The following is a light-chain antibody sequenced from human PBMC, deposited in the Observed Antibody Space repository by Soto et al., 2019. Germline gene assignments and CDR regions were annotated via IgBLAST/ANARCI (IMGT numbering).Light chain of an antibody. J-gene: IGLJ1*01. CDR3: SSYTSSSTPCV. CDR1: SSDVGGYNY. Sequence: QSALTQPASVSGSPGQSITISCTGTSSDVGGYNYVSWYQQHPGKAPKLMIYDVSNRPSGVSNRFSGSKSGNTASLTLSGLQAEDEADYYCSSYTSSSTPCVFGTGTKLTVL. V-gene: IGLV2-14*01. CDR2: DVS.